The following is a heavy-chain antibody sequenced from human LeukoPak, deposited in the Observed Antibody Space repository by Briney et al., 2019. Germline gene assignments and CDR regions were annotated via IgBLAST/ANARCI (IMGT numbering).Heavy chain of an antibody. J-gene: IGHJ4*02. Sequence: GGSLRLSCAASGFTFSSYATHWVRQAPGKGLEYVSAISSNGGSTYYANSVKGRFTISRDNSKNTLYLQMGSLRAEDMAVYYCARWVKEGSWTGPLDYWGQGTLVTVSS. CDR3: ARWVKEGSWTGPLDY. D-gene: IGHD6-13*01. CDR2: ISSNGGST. CDR1: GFTFSSYA. V-gene: IGHV3-64*01.